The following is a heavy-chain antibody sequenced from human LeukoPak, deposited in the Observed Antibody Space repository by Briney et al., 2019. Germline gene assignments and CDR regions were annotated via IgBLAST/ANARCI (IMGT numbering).Heavy chain of an antibody. J-gene: IGHJ4*02. V-gene: IGHV3-23*01. CDR1: GFTFSSYA. D-gene: IGHD3-9*01. CDR2: ISGSGGST. Sequence: GGSLRLSCAASGFTFSSYAMSWVRQAPGKGLEWVSAISGSGGSTYYADSVKGRFTISRDNSKNTLYLQMNSLRAEDTAVYYCARALPYYDILTGYGAFDYWGQGTLVTVSS. CDR3: ARALPYYDILTGYGAFDY.